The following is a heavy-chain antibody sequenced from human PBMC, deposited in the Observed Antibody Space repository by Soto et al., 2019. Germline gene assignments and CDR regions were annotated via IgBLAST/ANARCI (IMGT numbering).Heavy chain of an antibody. CDR1: GFTFSSYT. J-gene: IGHJ3*01. CDR3: ARSRRNIWDYFDF. V-gene: IGHV3-21*04. CDR2: ISSSNSNI. Sequence: GGSLRLSCAASGFTFSSYTMNWVRQAPGKGLEWVSSISSSNSNIYYADSVKGRFTISRDNAKNSLYLQMNTLRAEDTVVYYCARSRRNIWDYFDFWGQGTMVTVSS. D-gene: IGHD3-16*01.